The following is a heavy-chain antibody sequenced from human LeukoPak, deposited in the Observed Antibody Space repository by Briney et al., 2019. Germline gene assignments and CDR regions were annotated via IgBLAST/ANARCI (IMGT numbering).Heavy chain of an antibody. D-gene: IGHD3-10*01. V-gene: IGHV5-51*01. CDR2: IYPGDSDT. CDR3: ARRLVRGGVGFDY. Sequence: GESLKISCKGSGYSFTGYWIGWVRQMPGKGLEWMGIIYPGDSDTRYSPSFQGQVTISADKSISTAYLQWSSLKALDTAMYYCARRLVRGGVGFDYWGQGTLVTVSS. CDR1: GYSFTGYW. J-gene: IGHJ4*02.